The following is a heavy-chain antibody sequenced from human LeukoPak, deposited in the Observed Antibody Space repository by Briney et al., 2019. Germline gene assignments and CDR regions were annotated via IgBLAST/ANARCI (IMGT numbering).Heavy chain of an antibody. CDR2: IYYSGST. D-gene: IGHD3-3*01. CDR1: GGSISSYY. CDR3: ARGGSTYYDFWSGYSTFDY. V-gene: IGHV4-59*01. Sequence: KPSETLSLTCTVSGGSISSYYWSWIRQPPGKGLEWIGYIYYSGSTNYNPSLKSRVTISVDTSKNQFSLKLSSVTAADTAVYYCARGGSTYYDFWSGYSTFDYWGQGTLVTVSS. J-gene: IGHJ4*02.